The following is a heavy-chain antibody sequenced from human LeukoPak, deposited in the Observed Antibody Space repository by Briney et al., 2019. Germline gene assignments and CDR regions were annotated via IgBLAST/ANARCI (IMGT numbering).Heavy chain of an antibody. D-gene: IGHD1-7*01. CDR1: GFTFSSYA. Sequence: GGSLRLSCAASGFTFSSYAMSWVRQAPGKGLEWVANIKQDGSEKYYVDSVKGRFTISRDNAKNSLYLQMNSLRAEDTAVYYCARGWNYVRYWGQGTLVTVSS. CDR3: ARGWNYVRY. CDR2: IKQDGSEK. J-gene: IGHJ4*02. V-gene: IGHV3-7*03.